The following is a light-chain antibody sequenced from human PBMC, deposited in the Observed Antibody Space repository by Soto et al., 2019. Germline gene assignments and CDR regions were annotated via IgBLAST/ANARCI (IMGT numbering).Light chain of an antibody. Sequence: DIQMTQSPSSLSASVGDRITITCRASQDISNYLAWYQQKPGKVPKLLIYYASTLQSGVQSRFSGSGSGTDFTLTIRSLQPEDVATYFCQKYNSALTFGQGTRLEIK. V-gene: IGKV1-27*01. CDR3: QKYNSALT. J-gene: IGKJ5*01. CDR2: YAS. CDR1: QDISNY.